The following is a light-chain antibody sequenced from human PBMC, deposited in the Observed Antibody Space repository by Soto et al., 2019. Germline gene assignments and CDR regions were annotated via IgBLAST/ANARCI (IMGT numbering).Light chain of an antibody. Sequence: IVWTQSPATLSLSPGERATLSFRASQSVSNYVAWYQQRPGQAPRLLIYDASTRATGIPGRFSGSGSGTDFTLTIRSLDPEDFAISYGQQRSSWPTFGPGTKVDIK. J-gene: IGKJ3*01. CDR2: DAS. V-gene: IGKV3-11*01. CDR1: QSVSNY. CDR3: QQRSSWPT.